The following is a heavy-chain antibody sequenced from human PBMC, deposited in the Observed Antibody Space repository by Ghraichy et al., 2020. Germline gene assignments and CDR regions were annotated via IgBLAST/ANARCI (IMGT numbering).Heavy chain of an antibody. V-gene: IGHV1-18*01. CDR3: ARFGRAQQLRHNYDNGMDV. J-gene: IGHJ6*02. Sequence: ASVKVSCKASGYTFSNYGISWVRQAPGQGLEWMGWISAYTSNTKYAQTLQDRVTMTTDTSTNTAHMELRRLRFDDTGVYFCARFGRAQQLRHNYDNGMDVWGQGTTVTVS. D-gene: IGHD3-10*01. CDR2: ISAYTSNT. CDR1: GYTFSNYG.